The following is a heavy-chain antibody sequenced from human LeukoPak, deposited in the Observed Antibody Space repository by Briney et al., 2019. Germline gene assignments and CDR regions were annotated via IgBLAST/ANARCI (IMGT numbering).Heavy chain of an antibody. D-gene: IGHD6-13*01. Sequence: SETLSPTCTVSAYSISSGFYWGWIRQPPGKGLEWIGSIYHSGSTYYNPSLKSRVTISVDTSKNQFSLKLSSVTAADTAVYYCARTPRGGSSWYFPYYFDYWGQGTLVTVSS. V-gene: IGHV4-38-2*02. CDR1: AYSISSGFY. CDR2: IYHSGST. CDR3: ARTPRGGSSWYFPYYFDY. J-gene: IGHJ4*02.